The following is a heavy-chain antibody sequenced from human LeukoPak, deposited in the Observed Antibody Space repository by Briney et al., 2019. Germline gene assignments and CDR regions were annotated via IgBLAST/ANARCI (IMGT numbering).Heavy chain of an antibody. CDR1: GYTFTGYY. V-gene: IGHV1-2*02. D-gene: IGHD3-16*02. Sequence: ASVKVSCKASGYTFTGYYMHWVRQAPGRGLEWMGWINPNSGGTNYAQKFQGRVTMTRDTSISTAYMELSRLRSDDTAVYYCARVSYDYVWGSYRFHKPFDYWGQGTLVTVSS. CDR3: ARVSYDYVWGSYRFHKPFDY. CDR2: INPNSGGT. J-gene: IGHJ4*02.